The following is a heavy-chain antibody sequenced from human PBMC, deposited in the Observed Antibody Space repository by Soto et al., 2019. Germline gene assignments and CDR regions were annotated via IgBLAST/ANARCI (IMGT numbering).Heavy chain of an antibody. CDR3: ARMSYYYDKWYFDL. Sequence: QLQESGPGLVKPSQTLSLTCSVSGGSINNDDFYWSWLRQTPGKGLQWIGYVYYSGSSDCIPSLQSPHSMSIDKSNNQFTLKLSSVTAADTAIYFCARMSYYYDKWYFDLWGRGTLVTVSP. D-gene: IGHD3-22*01. J-gene: IGHJ2*01. CDR1: GGSINNDDFY. CDR2: VYYSGSS. V-gene: IGHV4-30-4*01.